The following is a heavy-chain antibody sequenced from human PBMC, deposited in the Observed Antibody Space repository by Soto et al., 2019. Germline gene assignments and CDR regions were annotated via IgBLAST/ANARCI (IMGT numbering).Heavy chain of an antibody. Sequence: TSETLSLTCTVSGGSISSGGYYWSWIRQHPGKGLEWIGYIYYTGSTSYNPSLKSRISISVDTSKNQFSLKLSSVTAADTAVYYCARVLDSSAYYRLFDYWGQGTLVTVSS. CDR1: GGSISSGGYY. V-gene: IGHV4-31*03. CDR2: IYYTGST. D-gene: IGHD3-22*01. J-gene: IGHJ4*02. CDR3: ARVLDSSAYYRLFDY.